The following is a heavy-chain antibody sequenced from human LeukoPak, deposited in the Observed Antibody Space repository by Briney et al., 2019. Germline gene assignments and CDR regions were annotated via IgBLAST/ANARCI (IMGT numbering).Heavy chain of an antibody. D-gene: IGHD1-1*01. CDR2: ISVSGSHT. V-gene: IGHV3-23*01. CDR1: GFIFSSYV. J-gene: IGHJ4*02. CDR3: ARRMGQLAYDS. Sequence: PGGSLRLSCAASGFIFSSYVMSWVRQAPGKGLEWVSTISVSGSHTYYADSVKGRFTVSRDNSMDTLYLQMHSLSAEDTAVYYCARRMGQLAYDSWGQGTLVSVSS.